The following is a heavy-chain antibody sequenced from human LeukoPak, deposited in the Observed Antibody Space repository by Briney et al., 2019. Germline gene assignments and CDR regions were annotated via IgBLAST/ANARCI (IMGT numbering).Heavy chain of an antibody. CDR3: ARDSSWYGSDY. CDR2: IFYNGST. J-gene: IGHJ4*02. D-gene: IGHD6-13*01. CDR1: VGSMSSYY. Sequence: SETLSLTCTVSVGSMSSYYRSWIRQPPGKRLEWVGSIFYNGSTNYNPSLKSRVTISVDTSKNQFSLKLSSVTAADTAVYYCARDSSWYGSDYWGQGTLVTVSS. V-gene: IGHV4-59*01.